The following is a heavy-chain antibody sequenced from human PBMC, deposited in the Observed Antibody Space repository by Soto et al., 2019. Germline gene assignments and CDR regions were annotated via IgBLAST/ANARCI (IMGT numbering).Heavy chain of an antibody. D-gene: IGHD3-3*01. Sequence: GESLKISCEGSVYSFATHWLAWVRQMPGKGLEYMGIIFPGDSDARYSPSFQGQVTISADKSISTAYLQWTSLKSSDTAIYYCARARVSTPRLEDPFDIWGQGTMVTV. CDR2: IFPGDSDA. J-gene: IGHJ3*02. CDR1: VYSFATHW. V-gene: IGHV5-51*01. CDR3: ARARVSTPRLEDPFDI.